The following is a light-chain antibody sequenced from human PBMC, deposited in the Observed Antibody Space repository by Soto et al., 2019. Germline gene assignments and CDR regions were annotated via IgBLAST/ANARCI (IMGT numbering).Light chain of an antibody. CDR3: QQYATWPPAVT. CDR1: QSVSSSY. J-gene: IGKJ5*01. Sequence: GSAKNYCRASQSVSSSYLAWYQQKPGQAPRLLIYGASSRATGIPDRFSGIGSGTEFTLAIGLLPSDYFSVDYSQQYATWPPAVTVGRGTRLDIK. V-gene: IGKV3-20*01. CDR2: GAS.